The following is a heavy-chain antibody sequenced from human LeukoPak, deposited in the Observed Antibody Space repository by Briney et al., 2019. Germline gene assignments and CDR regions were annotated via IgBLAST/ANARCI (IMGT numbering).Heavy chain of an antibody. J-gene: IGHJ2*01. D-gene: IGHD3-10*01. CDR3: ARDFGESYREGYFDL. V-gene: IGHV4-38-2*02. CDR2: IYHSGST. CDR1: GYSISSGYY. Sequence: PSETLSLTCAVSGYSISSGYYWGWIRQPPGKGLEWIGSIYHSGSTYYNPSLKSRVTISVDTSKNQFSLKLSSVTAADTAVYYCARDFGESYREGYFDLWGRGTPVTVSS.